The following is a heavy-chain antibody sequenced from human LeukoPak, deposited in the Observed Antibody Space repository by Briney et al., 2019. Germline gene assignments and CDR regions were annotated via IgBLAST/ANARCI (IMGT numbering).Heavy chain of an antibody. D-gene: IGHD3-10*01. CDR3: ARAKPKNMVRGLIMRRESRYYFDY. CDR2: IYTCGST. CDR1: GFTVSSNY. J-gene: IGHJ4*02. V-gene: IGHV3-53*01. Sequence: GGSLRPSCAASGFTVSSNYMSWVRQAPGKGLEWVSVIYTCGSTYYSDSVMRRLTISRDNSKSTLYIQMNSLRPEDTALYYCARAKPKNMVRGLIMRRESRYYFDYWGQGTLVTVSS.